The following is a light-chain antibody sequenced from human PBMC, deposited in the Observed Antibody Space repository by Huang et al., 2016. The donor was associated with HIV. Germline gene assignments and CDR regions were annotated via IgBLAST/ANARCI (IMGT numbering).Light chain of an antibody. V-gene: IGKV3-15*01. Sequence: EIVMTQSPATLSVSPGERVTLSCRASQSVSSNLAWYQQKPGQAPRLLLYGASTRATGIPARFSALGSGTEFTLTISSLQSEDFAVYYCQQYNNWPPMYTFGQGTNLEIK. CDR1: QSVSSN. J-gene: IGKJ2*01. CDR3: QQYNNWPPMYT. CDR2: GAS.